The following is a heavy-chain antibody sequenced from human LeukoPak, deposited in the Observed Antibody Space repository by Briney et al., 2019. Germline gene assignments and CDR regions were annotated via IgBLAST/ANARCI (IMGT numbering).Heavy chain of an antibody. D-gene: IGHD3-22*01. CDR3: AREGGEDYYEDY. J-gene: IGHJ4*02. Sequence: SGGSLRLSCAASGFTFSSYAMSWVRQAPGKGLEWVSAISGSGGSTYYADSVKGRFTISRDNAKNSLYLQMNSLRAEDTAVYYCAREGGEDYYEDYWGQGTLVTVSS. CDR2: ISGSGGST. V-gene: IGHV3-23*01. CDR1: GFTFSSYA.